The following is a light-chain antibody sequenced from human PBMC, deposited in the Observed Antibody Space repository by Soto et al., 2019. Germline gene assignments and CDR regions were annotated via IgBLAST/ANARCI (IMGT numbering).Light chain of an antibody. CDR3: LHYNNGPR. Sequence: EVVLTQSPGTLSLSPGERATLSCRASQSVGSSYLAWYQQKPGQAPRVLIYGTSSRATGIPDRFSGSGSGTEFTLTISSLQSEDFAVYYCLHYNNGPRFGQGTKVDIK. V-gene: IGKV3-20*01. CDR2: GTS. CDR1: QSVGSSY. J-gene: IGKJ1*01.